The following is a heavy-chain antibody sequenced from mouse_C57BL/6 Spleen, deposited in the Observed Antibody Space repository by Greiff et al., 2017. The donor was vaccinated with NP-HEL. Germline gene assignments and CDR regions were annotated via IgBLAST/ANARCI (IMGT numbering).Heavy chain of an antibody. Sequence: VQLQQPGAELVKPGASVKLSCKASGYTFTSYWMHWVKQRPGQGLEWIGMIHPNSGSTNYNEKFKSKATLTVDKSSSTAYMQLSSLTSEDSAVYYCARRQGQGYFDYWGQGTTLTVSS. V-gene: IGHV1-64*01. CDR1: GYTFTSYW. CDR2: IHPNSGST. J-gene: IGHJ2*01. D-gene: IGHD3-3*01. CDR3: ARRQGQGYFDY.